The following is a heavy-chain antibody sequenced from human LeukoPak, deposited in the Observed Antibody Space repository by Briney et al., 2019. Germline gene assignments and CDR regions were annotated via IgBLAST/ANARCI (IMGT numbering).Heavy chain of an antibody. CDR2: INHSGST. J-gene: IGHJ5*02. CDR3: ARDWTQWELPA. Sequence: PSETLSLTCAVYGGSFSGYYWSWIRQPPGKGLEWIGEINHSGSTNYNPSLKSRVTMSVDTSKNQFSLKLNSVTAADTAVYYCARDWTQWELPAWGQGTLVTVSS. D-gene: IGHD1-26*01. V-gene: IGHV4-34*01. CDR1: GGSFSGYY.